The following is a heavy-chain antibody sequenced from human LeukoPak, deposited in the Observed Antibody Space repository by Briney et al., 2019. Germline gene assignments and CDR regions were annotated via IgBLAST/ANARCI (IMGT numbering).Heavy chain of an antibody. CDR3: AKTHLPGIAVTGPDY. CDR1: GFTFGNYG. D-gene: IGHD6-19*01. Sequence: GGSLRLSCAASGFTFGNYGMSWVRQAPGKGLEWVSAISASDRRTYYADSVKGRFTISRDNSKNTLYLQMNSLRAEDTVIYYCAKTHLPGIAVTGPDYWGQGTLVTVSS. CDR2: ISASDRRT. V-gene: IGHV3-23*01. J-gene: IGHJ4*02.